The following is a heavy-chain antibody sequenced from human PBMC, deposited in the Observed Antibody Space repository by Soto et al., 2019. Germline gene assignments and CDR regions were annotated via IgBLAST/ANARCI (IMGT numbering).Heavy chain of an antibody. CDR3: ARDGGYGDYVGAFDI. V-gene: IGHV4-30-2*01. CDR2: IYHSGST. Sequence: SETLSLTCAVSGGSISSGGYSWSWIRQPPGKGLEWIGYIYHSGSTYYNPSLKSRVTISVDRSKNQFSLKLSSVTAADTAVYYCARDGGYGDYVGAFDIWGQGTMVTVSS. J-gene: IGHJ3*02. D-gene: IGHD4-17*01. CDR1: GGSISSGGYS.